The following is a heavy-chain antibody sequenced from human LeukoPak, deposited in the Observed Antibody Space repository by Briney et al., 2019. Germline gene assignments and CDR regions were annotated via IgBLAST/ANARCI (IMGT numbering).Heavy chain of an antibody. CDR1: GGSVSSGSYY. CDR2: IYTSGST. D-gene: IGHD3-10*01. CDR3: ARSVRGAMSGYYYYMDV. Sequence: SETLSLTCTVSGGSVSSGSYYWSWIRQPAGKGLEWIGRIYTSGSTNYNPSLKSRVTISVDTSKNQFSLKLSSVTAADTAVYYCARSVRGAMSGYYYYMDVWGKGTTVTISS. V-gene: IGHV4-61*02. J-gene: IGHJ6*03.